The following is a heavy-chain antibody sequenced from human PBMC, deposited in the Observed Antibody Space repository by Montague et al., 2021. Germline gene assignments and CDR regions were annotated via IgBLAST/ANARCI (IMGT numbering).Heavy chain of an antibody. CDR1: GDSVSSNDAT. CDR3: ARGWQKRFDP. V-gene: IGHV6-1*01. D-gene: IGHD5-24*01. Sequence: CAISGDSVSSNDATWNWNRQSPSRGLEWLVRTYYRSKWYNEYAISVKSRITVNPDTSKNQFSLLLNSVTPEDTAVYYCARGWQKRFDPWGQGTLVTVSS. J-gene: IGHJ5*02. CDR2: TYYRSKWYN.